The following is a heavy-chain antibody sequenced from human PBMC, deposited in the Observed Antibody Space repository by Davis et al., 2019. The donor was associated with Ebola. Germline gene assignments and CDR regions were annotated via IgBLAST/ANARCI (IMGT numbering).Heavy chain of an antibody. D-gene: IGHD1-14*01. J-gene: IGHJ3*02. V-gene: IGHV4-34*01. CDR3: ARGWETGRLFDI. CDR2: INHGGST. CDR1: CGSFSGYY. Sequence: SETLSLTCAVYCGSFSGYYWSWIRQPPGKGLEWIGEINHGGSTNYNPSLESRVTLSVDTSKNQFSLRLSSVTAADTAVYYCARGWETGRLFDIWGQGRKLTVSS.